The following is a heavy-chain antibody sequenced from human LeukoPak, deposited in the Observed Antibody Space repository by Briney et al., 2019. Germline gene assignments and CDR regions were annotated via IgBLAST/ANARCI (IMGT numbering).Heavy chain of an antibody. Sequence: PSETLSLTCAVYGGSFSGYYWSWIRQPPGKGLEWIGEINHSGSTNYNPSLKSRVTISVDTSKNQFSLKLSSVTAADTAVYYCARDLAGDYGFDYWGQGTLVTVSS. V-gene: IGHV4-34*01. CDR2: INHSGST. CDR1: GGSFSGYY. J-gene: IGHJ4*02. CDR3: ARDLAGDYGFDY. D-gene: IGHD4-17*01.